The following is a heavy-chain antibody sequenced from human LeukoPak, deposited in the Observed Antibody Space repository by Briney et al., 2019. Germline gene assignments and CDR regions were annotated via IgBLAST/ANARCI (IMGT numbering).Heavy chain of an antibody. CDR2: IHSRGTT. J-gene: IGHJ4*02. CDR1: GVSITSYY. V-gene: IGHV4-59*13. D-gene: IGHD4-17*01. Sequence: SETLSLTCSVSGVSITSYYWNWIRQSPGKGLEWLGNIHSRGTTNYNPSLKSRVTLSLDTSKSQFALKVTSVTAADTAVYYCARESIDYGDVDWGQGTLVTVSS. CDR3: ARESIDYGDVD.